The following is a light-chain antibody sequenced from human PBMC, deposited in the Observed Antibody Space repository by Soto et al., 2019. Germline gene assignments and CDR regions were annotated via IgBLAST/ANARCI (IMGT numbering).Light chain of an antibody. J-gene: IGKJ5*01. CDR3: QQYDNSPIT. CDR1: QSVNRSY. CDR2: GAS. V-gene: IGKV3-20*01. Sequence: EIVLTQSPGTLSLSPGERATLSCRASQSVNRSYLAWYQQKPGQAPRLLIYGASSRATGIPDRFSGSGSGTDFTLTISGLDPEDFAVYYCQQYDNSPITFGQGTRLEI.